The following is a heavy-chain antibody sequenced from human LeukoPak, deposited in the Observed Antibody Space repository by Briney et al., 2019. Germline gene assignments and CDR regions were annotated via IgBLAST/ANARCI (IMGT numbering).Heavy chain of an antibody. CDR3: ARDSYGGNWSLVY. J-gene: IGHJ4*02. V-gene: IGHV1-2*02. D-gene: IGHD4-23*01. CDR2: VNPNTGGT. CDR1: GFTFTGYY. Sequence: ASVKVSCKASGFTFTGYYMHWVRQAPGQGLEWMGWVNPNTGGTKYAQMFQGRVTMTRDTSFTTAYMELSWLTSDDTAVYYCARDSYGGNWSLVYWGQGTLVTVSS.